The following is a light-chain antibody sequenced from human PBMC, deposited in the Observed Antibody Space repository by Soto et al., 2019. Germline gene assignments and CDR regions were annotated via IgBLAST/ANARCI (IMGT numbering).Light chain of an antibody. CDR3: SSYTGSNVI. CDR2: EVN. J-gene: IGLJ2*01. V-gene: IGLV2-8*01. CDR1: RSDVGGYNY. Sequence: QSALTQPPSASGSPRQSVTISCTGTRSDVGGYNYVSWYQQRPGKVPKLMIYEVNKRPSGVPDRFSGSKSGNTASLTVSGLQAEDEADYFCSSYTGSNVIFGGGTKLTVL.